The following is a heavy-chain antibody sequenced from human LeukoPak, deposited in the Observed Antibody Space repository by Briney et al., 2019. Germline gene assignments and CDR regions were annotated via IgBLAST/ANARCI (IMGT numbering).Heavy chain of an antibody. D-gene: IGHD3-10*01. CDR1: GYTFTDYY. J-gene: IGHJ4*02. CDR2: VDPEDGET. Sequence: ASVKVSCKVSGYTFTDYYMHWVQQAPGKGLKWMGLVDPEDGETIYAEKFQGRVTITADTSTDTAYMELSSLRSEDTAVYYCATSMVRGVINDYWGQGTLVTVSS. V-gene: IGHV1-69-2*01. CDR3: ATSMVRGVINDY.